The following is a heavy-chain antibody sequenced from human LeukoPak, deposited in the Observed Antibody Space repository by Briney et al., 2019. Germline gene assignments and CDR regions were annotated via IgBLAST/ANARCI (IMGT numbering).Heavy chain of an antibody. V-gene: IGHV7-4-1*02. D-gene: IGHD2-8*02. CDR3: ARVWYYFDY. CDR1: GYSFTSYV. Sequence: ASVTVSCKAAGYSFTSYVMNWVRQAPGQGLEWMGWINTNTGNPTYAQGFTGRFVFSLDTSVSTAYLQISSLKAEDTAVYYCARVWYYFDYWGQGTLVTVSS. CDR2: INTNTGNP. J-gene: IGHJ4*02.